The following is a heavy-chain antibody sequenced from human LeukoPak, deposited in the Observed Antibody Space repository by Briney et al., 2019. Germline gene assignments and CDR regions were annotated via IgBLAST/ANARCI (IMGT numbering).Heavy chain of an antibody. CDR3: AREVRNPGYYYYMDV. D-gene: IGHD3-10*01. V-gene: IGHV1-18*01. J-gene: IGHJ6*03. Sequence: RASVKVSCKASGYTFTSYGISWVRQAPGQGLEWMGWISAYNGNTNYAQKLQGRVTMTRDTSISTAYMELSRLRSDDTAVYYCAREVRNPGYYYYMDVWGKGTTVTVSS. CDR2: ISAYNGNT. CDR1: GYTFTSYG.